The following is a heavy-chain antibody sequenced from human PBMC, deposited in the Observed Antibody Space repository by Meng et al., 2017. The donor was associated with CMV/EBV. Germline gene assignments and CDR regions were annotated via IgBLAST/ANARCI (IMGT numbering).Heavy chain of an antibody. CDR1: GSTFSSYE. V-gene: IGHV3-48*03. CDR3: ARIMYYDFWSGYYYYYYGMDV. Sequence: GESLKISCAASGSTFSSYEMNCVRQAPGKGLEWVSYISSSGSTIYYADSVKGRFTISRDNAKNSLYLQMNSLRAEDTAVYYCARIMYYDFWSGYYYYYYGMDVWGQGTTVTVSS. J-gene: IGHJ6*02. D-gene: IGHD3-3*01. CDR2: ISSSGSTI.